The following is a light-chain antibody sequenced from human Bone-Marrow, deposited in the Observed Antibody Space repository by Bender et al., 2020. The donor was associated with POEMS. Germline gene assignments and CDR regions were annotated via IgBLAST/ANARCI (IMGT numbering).Light chain of an antibody. CDR2: QDN. J-gene: IGLJ3*02. CDR3: AAWEDSLNGWV. CDR1: KLGDKY. Sequence: SYDVTQPPSVSVSPGQTASITCSGDKLGDKYVCWYQQRPGQSPVLVIYQDNKRPSGIPERFSGSKSGTSASLAISGLQSEDEADYYCAAWEDSLNGWVFGGGTKLTVL. V-gene: IGLV3-1*01.